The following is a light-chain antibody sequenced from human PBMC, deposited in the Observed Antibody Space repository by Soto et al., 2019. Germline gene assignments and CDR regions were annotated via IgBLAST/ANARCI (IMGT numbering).Light chain of an antibody. CDR1: SSNIGAGYD. CDR3: QSFDSALSAYV. CDR2: DDN. Sequence: QSVLTQPPSVSGAPWQRVAISCAGSSSNIGAGYDLHWYQHLPGTAPKLLLYDDNNRPSGVPDRFSGSRSGTSATLAITGLQAKDEADYYCQSFDSALSAYVFGTGTKVTVL. V-gene: IGLV1-40*01. J-gene: IGLJ1*01.